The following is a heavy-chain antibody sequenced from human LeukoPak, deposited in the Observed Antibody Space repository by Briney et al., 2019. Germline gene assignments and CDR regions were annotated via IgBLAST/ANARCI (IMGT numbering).Heavy chain of an antibody. V-gene: IGHV3-23*01. CDR1: GFTFSSYA. CDR3: AKGSRGSSSWYWAATYYFDY. D-gene: IGHD6-13*01. J-gene: IGHJ4*02. CDR2: ISGSGGST. Sequence: PGGSLRLSCAASGFTFSSYAMSWVRQAPGKGLEWVSAISGSGGSTYYADSVKGRFTISRDNSKNTLYLQMNSLRAEDTAVYYCAKGSRGSSSWYWAATYYFDYWGQGTLVTVSS.